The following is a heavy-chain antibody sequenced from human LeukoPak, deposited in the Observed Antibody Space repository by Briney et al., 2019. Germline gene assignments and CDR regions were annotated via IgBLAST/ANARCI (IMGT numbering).Heavy chain of an antibody. V-gene: IGHV3-7*01. Sequence: PGGSLRLSCAASGFSFSFYWMNWARQAPGKGLEWVANIKQDGSEKYYVDSVKGRFTISRDSAKNSLFLQMNSLRAEDTAVYYCARGPHYYYMDVWGKGTTVTVSS. J-gene: IGHJ6*03. CDR1: GFSFSFYW. CDR2: IKQDGSEK. CDR3: ARGPHYYYMDV.